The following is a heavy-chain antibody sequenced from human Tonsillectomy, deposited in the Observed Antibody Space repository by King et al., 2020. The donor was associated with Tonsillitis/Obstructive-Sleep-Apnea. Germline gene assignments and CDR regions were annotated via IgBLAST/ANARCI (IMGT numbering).Heavy chain of an antibody. J-gene: IGHJ2*01. CDR3: ARDSLGWYFEL. V-gene: IGHV3-48*03. CDR1: GFTFSSYE. D-gene: IGHD5-12*01. Sequence: QLVQSGGGLVQPGGSLRLSCAASGFTFSSYEMNWVRQAPGKGLEWVSYISSSGSTIYYADSVKGRFTISRDNAKNSLYLQMNSLRAEDTAVYYCARDSLGWYFELWGRGTLVSVSS. CDR2: ISSSGSTI.